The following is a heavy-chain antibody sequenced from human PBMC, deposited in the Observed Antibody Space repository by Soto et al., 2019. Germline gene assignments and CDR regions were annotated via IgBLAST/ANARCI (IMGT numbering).Heavy chain of an antibody. J-gene: IGHJ4*02. CDR1: GGSISSGGYY. D-gene: IGHD3-10*01. CDR3: ARGVTMVRGVIHTPYFDY. CDR2: TYYSGST. V-gene: IGHV4-31*03. Sequence: QVQLQESGPGLVKPSQTLSLTCTVSGGSISSGGYYWSWIRQHPGKGLEWIGYTYYSGSTYYNPSLQSRVTISVDTSKNQFSLKLSSVTAADTAVYYCARGVTMVRGVIHTPYFDYWGQGTLVTVSS.